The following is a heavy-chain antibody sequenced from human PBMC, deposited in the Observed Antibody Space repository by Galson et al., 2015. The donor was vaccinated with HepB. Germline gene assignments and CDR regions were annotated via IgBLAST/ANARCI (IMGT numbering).Heavy chain of an antibody. CDR1: GGTFSSYA. D-gene: IGHD2-2*01. V-gene: IGHV1-69*13. J-gene: IGHJ4*02. CDR2: IIPIFGTA. Sequence: SVKVSCKASGGTFSSYAISWVRQAPGQGLEWMGGIIPIFGTANYAQKFQGRVTITADESTSTAYMELSSLRSEDTAVYYCARSLGYCSSTSCFFDYWGQGTLVTVSS. CDR3: ARSLGYCSSTSCFFDY.